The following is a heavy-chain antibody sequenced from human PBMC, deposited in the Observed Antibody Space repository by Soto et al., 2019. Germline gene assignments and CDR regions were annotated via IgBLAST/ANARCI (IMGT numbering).Heavy chain of an antibody. Sequence: PGESLKISCKGSGYSFTSYWIGWVRQMPGKGLEWMGIIYPGDSDTRYSPSFQGQVTISADKSISTAYLQWSSLKASDTAMYYCARHAYCSSTSCYYYYYMDVWGKGTTVTVSS. CDR3: ARHAYCSSTSCYYYYYMDV. J-gene: IGHJ6*03. CDR2: IYPGDSDT. CDR1: GYSFTSYW. D-gene: IGHD2-2*01. V-gene: IGHV5-51*01.